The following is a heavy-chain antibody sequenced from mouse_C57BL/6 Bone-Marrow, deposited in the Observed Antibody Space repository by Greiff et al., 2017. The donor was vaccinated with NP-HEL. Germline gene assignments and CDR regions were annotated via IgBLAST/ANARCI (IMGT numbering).Heavy chain of an antibody. D-gene: IGHD1-1*01. J-gene: IGHJ1*03. CDR1: GYTFTSYW. CDR3: AREHYYGSSWWYFDV. V-gene: IGHV1-69*01. Sequence: QVQLQQPGAELVMPGASVKLSCKASGYTFTSYWIHWVKQRPGQGLEWIGEIDPSDSYTNYNQKFKGKSTLTVDKSSSTAYMQLSSLTSEDSAVYYCAREHYYGSSWWYFDVWGTGTTVTVSS. CDR2: IDPSDSYT.